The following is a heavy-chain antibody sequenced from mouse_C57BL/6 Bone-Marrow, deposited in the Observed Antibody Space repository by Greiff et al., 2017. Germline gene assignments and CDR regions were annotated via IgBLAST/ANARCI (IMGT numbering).Heavy chain of an antibody. CDR3: ARCGITTVVEAMDY. CDR1: GYTFTSYW. Sequence: VQLQQPGAELVKPGASVKMSCKASGYTFTSYWITWVKQRPGQGLEWIGDIYPGSGSTNYNEKFKSKATLTVDTSSRTAYMQLSSLTSEDAAVYYCARCGITTVVEAMDYGGQGTSVTVSS. V-gene: IGHV1-55*01. CDR2: IYPGSGST. D-gene: IGHD1-1*01. J-gene: IGHJ4*01.